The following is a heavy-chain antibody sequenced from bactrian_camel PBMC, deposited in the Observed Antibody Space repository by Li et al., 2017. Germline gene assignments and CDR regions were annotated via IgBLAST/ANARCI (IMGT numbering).Heavy chain of an antibody. CDR2: IDSDLTT. V-gene: IGHV3S26*01. CDR1: EYTYSSNC. D-gene: IGHD6*01. J-gene: IGHJ4*01. Sequence: HVQLVESGGGSVQAGGSLRLSCEFSEYTYSSNCMTWFRQVPGKGREGVASIDSDLTTSYADSVKGRFTISKDNAKNTLYLQMNSLKPEDTDMYYCAAYSFYALCNHRTVVGATYRGQGTQVTVS. CDR3: AAYSFYALCNHRTVVGATY.